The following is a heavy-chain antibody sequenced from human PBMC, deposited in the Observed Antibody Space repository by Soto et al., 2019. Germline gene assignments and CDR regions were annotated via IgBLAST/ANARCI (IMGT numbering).Heavy chain of an antibody. Sequence: VASVKVSCKGAGYTFTSYDINWVRQATGQGLEWMGWMNPNSGNTGYAQKFQGRVTMTRNTSISTAYMELSSLRSEDTAVYYCARVPAGLAAAMWYDYYYYMDVWGKGTTVTVSS. CDR1: GYTFTSYD. J-gene: IGHJ6*03. CDR3: ARVPAGLAAAMWYDYYYYMDV. V-gene: IGHV1-8*01. D-gene: IGHD2-2*01. CDR2: MNPNSGNT.